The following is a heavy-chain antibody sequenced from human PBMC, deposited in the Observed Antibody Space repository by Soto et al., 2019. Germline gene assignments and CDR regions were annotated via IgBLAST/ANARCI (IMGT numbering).Heavy chain of an antibody. CDR3: AKDPTDCSSTSCYRFVYYYGMDV. D-gene: IGHD2-2*01. CDR1: GFTFSSYG. Sequence: GGSLRLSCAASGFTFSSYGMHWVRQAPGKGLEWVAVISYDGSNKYYADSVKGRFTISRDNSKNTLYLQMNSPRAEDTAVYYCAKDPTDCSSTSCYRFVYYYGMDVWGQGTTVTVSS. V-gene: IGHV3-30*18. CDR2: ISYDGSNK. J-gene: IGHJ6*02.